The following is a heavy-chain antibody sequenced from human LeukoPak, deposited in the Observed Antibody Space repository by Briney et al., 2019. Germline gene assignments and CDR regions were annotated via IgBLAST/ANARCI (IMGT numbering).Heavy chain of an antibody. CDR2: INTDGSSI. V-gene: IGHV3-74*01. J-gene: IGHJ1*01. D-gene: IGHD4-11*01. Sequence: PGGALRLSCGASGFSLSSFRMEWVRQAPGKGVVWVSRINTDGSSIIYPDPVKGRLTISRENAKNTLYLQMNSLRAENTAVYYCATLRGLSNTLDFWGQGTLVTVHS. CDR1: GFSLSSFR. CDR3: ATLRGLSNTLDF.